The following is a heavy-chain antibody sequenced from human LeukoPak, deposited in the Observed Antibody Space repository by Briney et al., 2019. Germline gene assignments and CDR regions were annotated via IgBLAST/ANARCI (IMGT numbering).Heavy chain of an antibody. Sequence: GGSLRLSCAASGFTFSSYWMSWVRQAPGKGLEWVANIKQDGSQKYYVDSVKGRFSISRDNAKNSLYLQMNSLRAEDTAVYYCARGPNSNWSGLDFWGQGTLLTVSS. CDR2: IKQDGSQK. CDR1: GFTFSSYW. J-gene: IGHJ4*02. CDR3: ARGPNSNWSGLDF. D-gene: IGHD6-6*01. V-gene: IGHV3-7*01.